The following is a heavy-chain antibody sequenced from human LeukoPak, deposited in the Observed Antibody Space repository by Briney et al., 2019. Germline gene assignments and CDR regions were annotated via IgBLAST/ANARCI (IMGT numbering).Heavy chain of an antibody. J-gene: IGHJ6*02. D-gene: IGHD6-6*01. CDR1: SGSFSGYY. CDR2: INHSGST. Sequence: PSETLSLTCAVYSGSFSGYYWSWIRQPPGKGLEWIGEINHSGSTNYNPSLKSRVTISVDTSKNQFSLKLSSVTAADTAVYYCARGIAARPAYYYYYGMDVWGQGTTVTVSS. CDR3: ARGIAARPAYYYYYGMDV. V-gene: IGHV4-34*01.